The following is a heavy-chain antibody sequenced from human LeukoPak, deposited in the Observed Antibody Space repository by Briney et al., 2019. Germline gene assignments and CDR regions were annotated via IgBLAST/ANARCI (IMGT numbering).Heavy chain of an antibody. CDR3: ARSRIAAAGTRAFDI. J-gene: IGHJ3*02. V-gene: IGHV4-34*01. D-gene: IGHD6-13*01. Sequence: SETLSLTCAVYGGSFSGYYWSWIRQPPGKGLEWIGEINHSGSTNYNPSFKSRVTISVDTSKNQFSLKLSSVTAADTAVYYCARSRIAAAGTRAFDIWGQGTMVTVS. CDR2: INHSGST. CDR1: GGSFSGYY.